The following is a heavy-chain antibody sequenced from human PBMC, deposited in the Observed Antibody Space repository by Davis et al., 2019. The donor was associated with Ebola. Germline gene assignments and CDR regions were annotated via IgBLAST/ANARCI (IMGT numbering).Heavy chain of an antibody. CDR2: ISYDGRNK. CDR1: GFTFSSYA. D-gene: IGHD2-15*01. J-gene: IGHJ4*02. Sequence: GESLKISCAASGFTFSSYAMHWVRQAPGKGLEWVAVISYDGRNKYYADSVKGRFTISRDNSKNTLYLQMNSLRAEDTAVYYCARRSGPDYWGQGTLVTVSS. V-gene: IGHV3-30*04. CDR3: ARRSGPDY.